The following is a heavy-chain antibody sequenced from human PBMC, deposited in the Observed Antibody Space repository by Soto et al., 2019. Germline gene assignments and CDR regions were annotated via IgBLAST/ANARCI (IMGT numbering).Heavy chain of an antibody. CDR3: ARGGEYSRQDYYYGMDV. V-gene: IGHV1-69*13. CDR1: GGTFSSYA. Sequence: ASVEVSCKASGGTFSSYAISWVRQAPGQGLEWMGGIIPIFGTANYAQKFQGRVTITADESTSTAYMELSSLRSEDTAVYYCARGGEYSRQDYYYGMDVWGQGTTVTVSS. D-gene: IGHD6-6*01. J-gene: IGHJ6*02. CDR2: IIPIFGTA.